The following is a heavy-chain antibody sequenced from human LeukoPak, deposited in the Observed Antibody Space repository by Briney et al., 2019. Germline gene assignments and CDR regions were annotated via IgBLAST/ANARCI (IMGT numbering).Heavy chain of an antibody. J-gene: IGHJ6*03. CDR3: ARVDIGSGTYWRQYYYMDV. CDR1: GGSLSSSTNS. V-gene: IGHV4-39*07. CDR2: ISYSGSS. D-gene: IGHD3-10*01. Sequence: SETLSLTCTVSGGSLSSSTNSWGWIRQPPAKGLEWLGSISYSGSSYYNPSLKSRVSISLDTSKKQFSLNVRSVTAADTAMYYRARVDIGSGTYWRQYYYMDVWGKGTTVTVSS.